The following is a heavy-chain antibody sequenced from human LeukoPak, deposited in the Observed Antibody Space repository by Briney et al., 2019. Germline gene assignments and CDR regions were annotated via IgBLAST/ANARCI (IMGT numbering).Heavy chain of an antibody. CDR3: ARAITIFGVVIDYYYYGMDV. D-gene: IGHD3-3*01. V-gene: IGHV1-69*13. Sequence: SVKVSCKASGYTFTSYDINWVRQATGQGLEWMGWIIPIFGTANYAQKFQGRVTITADESTSTAYMELSSLRSEDTAVYYCARAITIFGVVIDYYYYGMDVWGQGTTVTVSS. J-gene: IGHJ6*02. CDR2: IIPIFGTA. CDR1: GYTFTSYD.